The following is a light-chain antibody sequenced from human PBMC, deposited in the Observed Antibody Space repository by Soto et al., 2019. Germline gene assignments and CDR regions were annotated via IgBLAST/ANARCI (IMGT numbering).Light chain of an antibody. V-gene: IGLV1-44*01. CDR1: SSNIGSNT. CDR3: AAWDDSLKEV. CDR2: SNN. Sequence: QSVLTQPPSASGTPGQRVTISCSGSSSNIGSNTVNWYQQLPGTAPKLLIDSNNQRPSGVPDRFSGSKSGTSASLAISGLQSEDEADYYCAAWDDSLKEVFGGGTKLTVL. J-gene: IGLJ2*01.